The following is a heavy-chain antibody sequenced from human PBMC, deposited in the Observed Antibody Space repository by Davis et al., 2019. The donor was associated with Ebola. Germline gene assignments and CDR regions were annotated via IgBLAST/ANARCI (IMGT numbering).Heavy chain of an antibody. J-gene: IGHJ2*01. D-gene: IGHD2-15*01. CDR1: GYTFTSYD. Sequence: ASVKVSCKTSGYTFTSYDIKWMRQATGQGPEWVGWINPNSGNTGYAQKFQGRVTMTRNTSMSTAYMELSSLRSEDTAVYYCVMECSGGSCYSGKWFYDTWGRGTLVTVSS. CDR3: VMECSGGSCYSGKWFYDT. V-gene: IGHV1-8*01. CDR2: INPNSGNT.